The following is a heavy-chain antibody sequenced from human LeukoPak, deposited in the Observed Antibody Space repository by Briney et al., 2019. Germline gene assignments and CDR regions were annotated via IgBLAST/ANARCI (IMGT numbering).Heavy chain of an antibody. Sequence: ASVKVSCKASGYTSTSYAMNWVRQAPGQGLEWMGWINTNTGNPTYAQGFTGRFVFSLDTSVSTAYLQISSLKAEDTAVYYCARDPLERGEPYNWFDPWGQGTLVTVSS. CDR1: GYTSTSYA. D-gene: IGHD3-16*01. J-gene: IGHJ5*02. CDR3: ARDPLERGEPYNWFDP. CDR2: INTNTGNP. V-gene: IGHV7-4-1*02.